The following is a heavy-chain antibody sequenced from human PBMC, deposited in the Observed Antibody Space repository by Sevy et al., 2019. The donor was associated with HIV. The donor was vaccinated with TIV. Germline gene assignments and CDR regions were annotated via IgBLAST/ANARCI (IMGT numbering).Heavy chain of an antibody. V-gene: IGHV3-7*01. CDR1: GFTFSTYW. D-gene: IGHD3-22*01. J-gene: IGHJ4*02. CDR3: ARYYYDSSGYYLFDY. Sequence: GESLKISCAASGFTFSTYWMSWVRQAPGKGLEWVANIKQDGSERYYVDSVKGRFTISRDNAKNSLYLQMNSLRAEDTAVYYCARYYYDSSGYYLFDYWGQGTLVTVSS. CDR2: IKQDGSER.